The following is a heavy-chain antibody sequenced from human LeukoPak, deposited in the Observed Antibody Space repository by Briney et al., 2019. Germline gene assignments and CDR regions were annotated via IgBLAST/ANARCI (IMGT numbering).Heavy chain of an antibody. CDR3: TTKVIRGNSGDDYDD. Sequence: GGSPRLSCAASGVTFSNYGMHWVRQAPGKGLEWVALISSNGNDKLYGDSVKGRFTISRDDSKSTLYLQMNSLRVEDTAVYYCTTKVIRGNSGDDYDDWGQGTLVTVSS. CDR1: GVTFSNYG. CDR2: ISSNGNDK. D-gene: IGHD5-12*01. V-gene: IGHV3-30*03. J-gene: IGHJ4*02.